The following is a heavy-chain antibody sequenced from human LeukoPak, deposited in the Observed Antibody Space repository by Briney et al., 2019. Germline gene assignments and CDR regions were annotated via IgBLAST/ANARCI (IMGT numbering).Heavy chain of an antibody. D-gene: IGHD2-2*01. V-gene: IGHV3-30*04. CDR3: ARDWAAAQYYFDY. CDR2: ISYDGSNK. CDR1: GFTFSSYA. Sequence: GGSLRLSCAASGFTFSSYAMHWVRQAPGKGLEWVAVISYDGSNKYYADSVKGRFTISRDNSKNTLYLQMNSLRAEDTAVYYCARDWAAAQYYFDYWGQGTLVTVPS. J-gene: IGHJ4*02.